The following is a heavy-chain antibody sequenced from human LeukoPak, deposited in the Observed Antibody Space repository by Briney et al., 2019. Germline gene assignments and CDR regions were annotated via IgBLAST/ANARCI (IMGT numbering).Heavy chain of an antibody. J-gene: IGHJ3*02. Sequence: ASVKVSCKASGYTLTHYGITWVRQAPGQGLEWMGWISTYNGKTNYARPFQGRVTVTASISTGTAYMELRSLRSDDTAVYYCARDGLFLYSESLLPADSTQGAFDIWGQGTMVTVSS. CDR3: ARDGLFLYSESLLPADSTQGAFDI. CDR1: GYTLTHYG. CDR2: ISTYNGKT. V-gene: IGHV1-18*01. D-gene: IGHD1-26*01.